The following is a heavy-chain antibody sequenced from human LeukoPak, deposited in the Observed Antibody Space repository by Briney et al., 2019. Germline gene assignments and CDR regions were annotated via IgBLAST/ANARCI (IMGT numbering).Heavy chain of an antibody. CDR2: IKQDGSET. CDR3: ARGGMTGTADY. D-gene: IGHD1-7*01. V-gene: IGHV3-7*01. Sequence: PGGSLRLSCEASGFTLSNYWMTWVRQAPGKGLEWVANIKQDGSETYYVDSVKGRFTLSRDNARNSLYLQMNYLGVDDTAVYYCARGGMTGTADYWGPGTLVTVSS. J-gene: IGHJ4*02. CDR1: GFTLSNYW.